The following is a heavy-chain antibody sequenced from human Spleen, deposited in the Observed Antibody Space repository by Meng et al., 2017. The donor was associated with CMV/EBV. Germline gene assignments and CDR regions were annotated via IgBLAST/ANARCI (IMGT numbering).Heavy chain of an antibody. CDR3: ARVIGQFSGQDFWSGYFDY. Sequence: WVRQARGQEREWVEVINPSGGSTSIEPKFKSRVTITSDTSTSTVYMELSSLRSEDTAVFYCARVIGQFSGQDFWSGYFDYWGQGTLVTVSS. J-gene: IGHJ4*02. CDR2: INPSGGST. D-gene: IGHD3-3*01. V-gene: IGHV1-46*01.